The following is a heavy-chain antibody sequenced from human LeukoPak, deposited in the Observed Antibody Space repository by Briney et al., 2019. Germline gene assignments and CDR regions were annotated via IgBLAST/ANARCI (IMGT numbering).Heavy chain of an antibody. Sequence: ASVRVSCKTSGYTFSNYDIYWVRQAPGQGLECMGWISGYTGDTKYAQILQGRFTVTTDTSTSTAYMELRSLTYDDTAVYYCARAGYCGDGGCRGGSAFDVWGQGTMVTVSS. CDR2: ISGYTGDT. CDR1: GYTFSNYD. J-gene: IGHJ3*01. CDR3: ARAGYCGDGGCRGGSAFDV. D-gene: IGHD2-15*01. V-gene: IGHV1-18*01.